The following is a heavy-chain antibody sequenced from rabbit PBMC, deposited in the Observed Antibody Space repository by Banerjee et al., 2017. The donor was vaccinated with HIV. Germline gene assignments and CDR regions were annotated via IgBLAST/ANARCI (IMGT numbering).Heavy chain of an antibody. D-gene: IGHD8-1*01. CDR2: IDTSSGRT. V-gene: IGHV1S45*01. CDR1: GFSFSTNYW. J-gene: IGHJ6*01. CDR3: ARDTGSSFSSYGMDL. Sequence: QEQLEESGGDLVKPGASLTLTCTASGFSFSTNYWICWVRQAPGKGLEWIACIDTSSGRTYYASWAKGRLTISKTSSTTVTLQMTSPTVADTATYFCARDTGSSFSSYGMDLRGPGTLVTV.